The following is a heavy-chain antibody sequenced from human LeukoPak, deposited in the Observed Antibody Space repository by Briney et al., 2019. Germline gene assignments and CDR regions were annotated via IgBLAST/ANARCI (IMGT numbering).Heavy chain of an antibody. D-gene: IGHD1-26*01. CDR2: TYFRSKWYY. CDR3: ARDPVGGSTIFDS. J-gene: IGHJ4*02. CDR1: GDSVSSDSAA. Sequence: SQTLSLTCAISGDSVSSDSAAWNWIRQSPSRGLGWLARTYFRSKWYYDYALAVKGRITINPDTSKNQFSLQLNSVTPEDTAVYFCARDPVGGSTIFDSWGQGTLVTVSS. V-gene: IGHV6-1*01.